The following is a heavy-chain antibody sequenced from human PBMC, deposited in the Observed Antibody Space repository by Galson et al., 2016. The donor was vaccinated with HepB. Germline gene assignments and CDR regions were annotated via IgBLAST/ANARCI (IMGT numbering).Heavy chain of an antibody. CDR3: ASGYFYTYLGDY. V-gene: IGHV3-74*01. D-gene: IGHD2-15*01. CDR2: INSDGGST. J-gene: IGHJ4*02. Sequence: SLRLSCAASGITFSNYWMHWVRQAPGKGLVWVSRINSDGGSTNYADSVKGRFTISRDNDKNMLYLQMNSLRVEDTAVYFCASGYFYTYLGDYWGQGTLVTVSS. CDR1: GITFSNYW.